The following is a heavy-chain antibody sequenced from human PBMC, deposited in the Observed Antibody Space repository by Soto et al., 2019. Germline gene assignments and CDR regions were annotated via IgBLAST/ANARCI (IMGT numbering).Heavy chain of an antibody. J-gene: IGHJ5*02. CDR3: ARVMPYDFWSGYLTTGWFDP. D-gene: IGHD3-3*01. V-gene: IGHV1-18*01. CDR2: ISAYNGNT. CDR1: GYTFTSYG. Sequence: GASVKVSCKASGYTFTSYGISWVRQAPGQGLEWMGWISAYNGNTNYAQKLQGRVTMTTDTSTSTAYMELRSLRSDDTAVYYCARVMPYDFWSGYLTTGWFDPWGQGTLVTVS.